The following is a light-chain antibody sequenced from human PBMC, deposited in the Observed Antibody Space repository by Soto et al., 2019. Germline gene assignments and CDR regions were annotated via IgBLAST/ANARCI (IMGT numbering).Light chain of an antibody. Sequence: VLTQSPGTLSLSPGESANLSCRASQTVSITYLTWYQQKPGQAPRLLIYDASNRATGIPARFSGSGSGTDFTLTVSSLEPEDFAVYYCQQRSDWPPITFGQGTRLEIK. J-gene: IGKJ5*01. CDR1: QTVSITY. CDR3: QQRSDWPPIT. V-gene: IGKV3-11*01. CDR2: DAS.